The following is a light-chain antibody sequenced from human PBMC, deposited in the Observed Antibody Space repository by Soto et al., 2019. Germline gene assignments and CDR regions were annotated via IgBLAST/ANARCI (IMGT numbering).Light chain of an antibody. CDR1: QSLLQSNGYNY. CDR2: LGS. CDR3: MQPLQSWT. Sequence: DIVITQSPLSLPVTPGGPASISCSSSQSLLQSNGYNYLDWYLQEPGQSPQLLIYLGSNRASGVPDRFSGSGSGTDFTLQISRVEAEDVGVYYCMQPLQSWTFGQGTKVDIK. J-gene: IGKJ1*01. V-gene: IGKV2-28*01.